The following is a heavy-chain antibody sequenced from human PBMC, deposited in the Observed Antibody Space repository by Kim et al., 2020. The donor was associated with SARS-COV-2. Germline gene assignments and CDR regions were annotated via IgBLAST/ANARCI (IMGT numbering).Heavy chain of an antibody. CDR2: ISWNSDRT. CDR3: SRVSGSYFNYYFPMDV. J-gene: IGHJ6*01. V-gene: IGHV3-9*01. D-gene: IGHD1-26*01. Sequence: GGSLRLSCVASGFTFDNYAMHWVRQAPGKGLEWVSGISWNSDRTSYADSVRGRFTISRDDAKNSLYLHMNSLRPEDTALYYCSRVSGSYFNYYFPMDVWG. CDR1: GFTFDNYA.